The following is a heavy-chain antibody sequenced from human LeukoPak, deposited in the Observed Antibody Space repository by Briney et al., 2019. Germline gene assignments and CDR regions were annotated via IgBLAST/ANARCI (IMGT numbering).Heavy chain of an antibody. CDR3: ARGGGPRYSYGFDY. CDR1: GGTFSSYA. J-gene: IGHJ4*02. V-gene: IGHV1-69*05. Sequence: SVKVSCKASGGTFSSYAISWVRQAPGQGLEWMGGIIPIFGTANYAQKFQGRVTITTGESTSTAYMELSSLRSEDTAVYYCARGGGPRYSYGFDYWGQGTLVTVSS. D-gene: IGHD5-18*01. CDR2: IIPIFGTA.